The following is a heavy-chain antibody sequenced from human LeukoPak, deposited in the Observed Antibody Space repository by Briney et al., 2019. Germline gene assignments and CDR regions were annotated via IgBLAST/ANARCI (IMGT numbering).Heavy chain of an antibody. CDR2: INHSGST. CDR3: ARTSRPYSSGWYYFDY. Sequence: SETLSLTCAVYGGSFSGYYWSWIRQPPGKGLEWIGEINHSGSTNYNPSLKSRVTISVDTSKNQFSLKLSSVTAADTAVYYCARTSRPYSSGWYYFDYWGQGTLVTVSS. D-gene: IGHD6-19*01. J-gene: IGHJ4*02. CDR1: GGSFSGYY. V-gene: IGHV4-34*01.